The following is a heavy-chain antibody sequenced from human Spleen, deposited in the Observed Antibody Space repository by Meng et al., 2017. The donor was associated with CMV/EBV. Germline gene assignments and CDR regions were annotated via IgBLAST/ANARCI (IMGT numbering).Heavy chain of an antibody. CDR3: AIRRSGSYRGYFDY. CDR2: INHSGST. D-gene: IGHD1-26*01. Sequence: QGQLQEWCAGLLEPSETLSLTCAGYGGSFSGYYWSWIRQPPGKGLEWIGEINHSGSTNYNPSLKSRVTISVDTSKNQFSLKLSSVTAADTAVYYCAIRRSGSYRGYFDYWGQGTLVTVSS. CDR1: GGSFSGYY. V-gene: IGHV4-34*01. J-gene: IGHJ4*02.